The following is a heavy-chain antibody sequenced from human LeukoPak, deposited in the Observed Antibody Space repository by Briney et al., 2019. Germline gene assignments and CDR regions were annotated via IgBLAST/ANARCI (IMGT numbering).Heavy chain of an antibody. CDR2: IYYSGGT. V-gene: IGHV4-59*01. CDR3: ARRAAAVGTYYMDV. J-gene: IGHJ6*03. D-gene: IGHD6-13*01. Sequence: SETLSLTCTVSGGSINSYYWNWIRQPPGKGLEWIGYIYYSGGTNYNPSLKSRVTIAVDTSKNQFSLKLSSVTAADTAAYYCARRAAAVGTYYMDVWGKGTTVTASS. CDR1: GGSINSYY.